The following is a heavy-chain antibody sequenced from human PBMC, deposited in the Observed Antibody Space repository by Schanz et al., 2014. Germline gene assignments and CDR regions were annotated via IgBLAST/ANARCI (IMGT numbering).Heavy chain of an antibody. CDR1: GFTFSDYY. D-gene: IGHD1-26*01. J-gene: IGHJ4*02. V-gene: IGHV3-11*06. Sequence: VQLVESGGGLVQPGGSLRLSCAASGFTFSDYYMSWIRQAPGKGLEWVSSISGDHRNTFYADSVKGRFTISRDNSKNTLYLQMNSLRAEDTGLYFCARGGSGSHYRLDYWGQGTLVTVSS. CDR3: ARGGSGSHYRLDY. CDR2: ISGDHRNT.